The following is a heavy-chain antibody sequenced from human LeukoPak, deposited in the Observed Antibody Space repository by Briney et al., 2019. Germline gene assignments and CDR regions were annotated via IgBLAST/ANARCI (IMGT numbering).Heavy chain of an antibody. CDR3: ARDRPFTYYDSTGVLDY. D-gene: IGHD3-22*01. CDR2: ISGDGGGT. Sequence: PGGSLRLSCAASGFRFDDYPMHWVRQAPGRGLEWVSLISGDGGGTYYNDSVKGRFTTSRENSKNSLFLQMNNLGTEDTALYFCARDRPFTYYDSTGVLDYWGQGTLVIVSS. J-gene: IGHJ4*02. V-gene: IGHV3-43*02. CDR1: GFRFDDYP.